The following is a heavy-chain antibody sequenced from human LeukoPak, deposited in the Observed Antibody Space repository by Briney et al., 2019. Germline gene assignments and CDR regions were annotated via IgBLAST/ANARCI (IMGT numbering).Heavy chain of an antibody. Sequence: ASIKVSCKASGYTFTDYYMHWVRQAPGQGLQWMGRINPKTGGTNYAQKFRGRVTMTGDTSISTAYMELSRLGSDDTAVYYCARRVQTTGVFDYWGQGTLVTVSS. CDR1: GYTFTDYY. V-gene: IGHV1-2*06. CDR3: ARRVQTTGVFDY. CDR2: INPKTGGT. D-gene: IGHD2-8*01. J-gene: IGHJ4*02.